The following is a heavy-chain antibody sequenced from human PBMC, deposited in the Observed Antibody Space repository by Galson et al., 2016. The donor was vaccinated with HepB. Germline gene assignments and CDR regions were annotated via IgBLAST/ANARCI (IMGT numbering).Heavy chain of an antibody. D-gene: IGHD3-3*01. J-gene: IGHJ6*02. CDR1: GFTFRNYG. CDR3: ARDRPYYEDSYYYGMDV. V-gene: IGHV3-48*02. Sequence: SLRLSCAASGFTFRNYGMNWVRQAPGKGLEWVSYISSSSDTRYYADSVKGRFTISRDNAKNSLSPQMNSLSDEDTALYYCARDRPYYEDSYYYGMDVWGQGTTVTVSS. CDR2: ISSSSDTR.